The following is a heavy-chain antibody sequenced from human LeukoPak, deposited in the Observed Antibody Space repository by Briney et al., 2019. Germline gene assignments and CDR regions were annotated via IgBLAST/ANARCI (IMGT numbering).Heavy chain of an antibody. CDR2: VSNDGSNQ. Sequence: GGSLRLSCAASGFTFTYYAMHWVRQAPGKGLEWVAVVSNDGSNQDYTDSVKGRFIISRDDSKSTVYLQMNSLRVDDTAMYYCARGPDPVVRGPRRAFDLWGQGTMVAVSS. CDR1: GFTFTYYA. CDR3: ARGPDPVVRGPRRAFDL. V-gene: IGHV3-30-3*01. J-gene: IGHJ3*01. D-gene: IGHD3-10*01.